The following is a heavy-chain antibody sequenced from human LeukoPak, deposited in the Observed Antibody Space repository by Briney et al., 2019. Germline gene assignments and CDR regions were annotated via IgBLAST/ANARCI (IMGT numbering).Heavy chain of an antibody. CDR1: GFTFSSYA. CDR3: ARISLVYDYGGNGLDY. D-gene: IGHD4-23*01. V-gene: IGHV3-30-3*01. Sequence: GRSLRLSCAASGFTFSSYAMHWVRQAPGKGLEWVAVISYDGSNKYYADSVKGRFTISRDNSKNTLYLQMNSLRAEDTAVYYCARISLVYDYGGNGLDYWGQGTLVTVSS. J-gene: IGHJ4*02. CDR2: ISYDGSNK.